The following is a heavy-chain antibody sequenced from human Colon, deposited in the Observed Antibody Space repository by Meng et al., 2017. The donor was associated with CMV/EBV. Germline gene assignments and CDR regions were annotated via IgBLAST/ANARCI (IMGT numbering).Heavy chain of an antibody. CDR2: VLYDGSRK. CDR3: VKDQCRG. Sequence: QVELVEFGGGRVQPGGSLRVSCAGSGFTFSDYGMHWLRQAPGKGLEWVAFVLYDGSRKYYGDSVKGRFSISRDNSKNSLYLQMNGLRADDTAVYYRVKDQCRGWGQGTLVTVSS. CDR1: GFTFSDYG. D-gene: IGHD3-10*01. V-gene: IGHV3-30*02. J-gene: IGHJ4*02.